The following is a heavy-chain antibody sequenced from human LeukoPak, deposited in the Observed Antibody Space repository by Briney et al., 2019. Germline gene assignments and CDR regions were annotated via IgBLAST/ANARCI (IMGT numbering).Heavy chain of an antibody. Sequence: GGSLRLSCAVSGITFKNAWMTWFRQAPGKGLEWVGRIKTKTDGGTTDYATPVKGRFTISREDSKNTLYLQMNSLKTEDTGVYHCATDLSYYYGSGRVFLPWGRGTLVTVSS. D-gene: IGHD3-10*01. CDR1: GITFKNAW. V-gene: IGHV3-15*01. CDR2: IKTKTDGGTT. J-gene: IGHJ5*02. CDR3: ATDLSYYYGSGRVFLP.